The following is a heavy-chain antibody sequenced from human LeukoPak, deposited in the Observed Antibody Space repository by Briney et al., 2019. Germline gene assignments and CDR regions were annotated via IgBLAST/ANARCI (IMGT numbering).Heavy chain of an antibody. CDR2: FDPEDGET. CDR3: ATAVTVVVTGSYFDY. D-gene: IGHD2-21*02. V-gene: IGHV1-24*01. CDR1: GYTLTELS. Sequence: ASVKVPCEVSGYTLTELSMHWVRQAPGKGLEWMGGFDPEDGETIYAQKFQGRVTMTEDTSTDTAYMELSSLRSEDTAVYYCATAVTVVVTGSYFDYWGQGTLVTVSS. J-gene: IGHJ4*02.